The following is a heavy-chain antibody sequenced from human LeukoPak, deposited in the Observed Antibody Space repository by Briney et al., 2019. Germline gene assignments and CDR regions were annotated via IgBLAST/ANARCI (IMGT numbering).Heavy chain of an antibody. Sequence: PSETLFLTCSVSGDSINSNYWSWMRQPPGKGLEWIGYIYYGGSTNYNPSLKSRVSMSVDTSKNQFSLNLSSVTAADTAVYHCARLLAGCPGGRCRAHFDYWGQGTLVTVSS. D-gene: IGHD2-15*01. J-gene: IGHJ4*02. V-gene: IGHV4-59*01. CDR2: IYYGGST. CDR3: ARLLAGCPGGRCRAHFDY. CDR1: GDSINSNY.